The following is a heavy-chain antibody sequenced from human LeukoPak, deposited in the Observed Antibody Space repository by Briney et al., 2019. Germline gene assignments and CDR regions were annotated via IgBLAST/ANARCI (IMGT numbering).Heavy chain of an antibody. CDR2: ISSSSSYI. D-gene: IGHD6-13*01. V-gene: IGHV3-21*01. J-gene: IGHJ4*02. CDR1: GLTFSSHW. CDR3: ARGSQQLLN. Sequence: GGSLRLSCAASGLTFSSHWMHWVRQAPGKGLEWVSSISSSSSYIYYADSVKGRFTISRDNAKNSLYLQMNSLRAEDTAVYYCARGSQQLLNWGQGTLVTVSS.